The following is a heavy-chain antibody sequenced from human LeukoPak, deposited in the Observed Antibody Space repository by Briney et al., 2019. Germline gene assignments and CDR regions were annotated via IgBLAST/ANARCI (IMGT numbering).Heavy chain of an antibody. D-gene: IGHD5-12*01. Sequence: PSETLSLTCTVSGGSISSYYWSWIRQPAGKGLEWIGRIYTSGSTKYNPSLKSRVTISVGTSQNQFSLKLSSVTAADTAVYYCARDGYSGSDALWGQGTLVTVSS. CDR1: GGSISSYY. CDR2: IYTSGST. CDR3: ARDGYSGSDAL. V-gene: IGHV4-4*07. J-gene: IGHJ4*02.